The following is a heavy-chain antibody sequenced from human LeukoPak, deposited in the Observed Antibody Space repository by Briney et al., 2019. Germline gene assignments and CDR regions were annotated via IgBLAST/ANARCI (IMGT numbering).Heavy chain of an antibody. D-gene: IGHD5-24*01. J-gene: IGHJ5*02. CDR1: GGSISSSSYY. CDR3: AGAVEMATIASSWFDP. Sequence: SETLSLTCTVSGGSISSSSYYWGWIRQPPGKGLEWIGSIYYSGSTYYNPSLKSRVTIPVDTSKNQFSLKLSSVTAADTAVYYCAGAVEMATIASSWFDPWGQGTLVTVSS. CDR2: IYYSGST. V-gene: IGHV4-39*07.